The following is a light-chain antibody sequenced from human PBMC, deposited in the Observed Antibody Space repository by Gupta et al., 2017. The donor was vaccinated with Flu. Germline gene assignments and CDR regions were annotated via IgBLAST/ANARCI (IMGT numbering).Light chain of an antibody. Sequence: VTISCTRSSGCNANNYVQCYQQRPGTSPPTVIYENYQRPSGVPDRFSGATDSASTSASPTICGLKTEDEAVYDCQSYDSSNQGVFGGGTKLTVL. J-gene: IGLJ3*02. CDR3: QSYDSSNQGV. CDR1: SGCNANNY. V-gene: IGLV6-57*01. CDR2: ENY.